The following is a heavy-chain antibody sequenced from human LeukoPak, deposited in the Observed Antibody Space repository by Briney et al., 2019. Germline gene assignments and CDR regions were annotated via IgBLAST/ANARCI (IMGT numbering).Heavy chain of an antibody. CDR1: GGTFSSYA. D-gene: IGHD2-15*01. V-gene: IGHV1-69*05. CDR3: ARDRDCSGGSCYDWFDP. J-gene: IGHJ5*02. CDR2: IIPIFGTA. Sequence: RASVRVSCTASGGTFSSYAISWVRQAPGQGLEWMGGIIPIFGTANYAQKFQGRVTITTDESTSTAYMELSSLKSEDTAVYYCARDRDCSGGSCYDWFDPWGQGTLVTVSS.